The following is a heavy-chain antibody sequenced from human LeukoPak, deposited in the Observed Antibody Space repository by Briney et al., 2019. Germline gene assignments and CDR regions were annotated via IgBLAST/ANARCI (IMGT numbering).Heavy chain of an antibody. CDR1: GLTFSVYG. CDR2: IWNDGSNK. V-gene: IGHV3-33*01. CDR3: ARASGPFDY. J-gene: IGHJ4*01. D-gene: IGHD3-10*01. Sequence: PGGSLRLSCAASGLTFSVYGMHWVRQAPGKGLEWVAVIWNDGSNKYYADSVKGRFTISRDNSKNTLYLQMNSLRADDTAVYSCARASGPFDYWGHGTLVTVSS.